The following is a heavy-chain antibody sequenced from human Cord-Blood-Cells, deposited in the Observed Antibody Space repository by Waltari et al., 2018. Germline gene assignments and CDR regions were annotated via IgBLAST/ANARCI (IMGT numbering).Heavy chain of an antibody. CDR2: INHSANT. D-gene: IGHD3-10*01. Sequence: QVQLQQWGAGLLKPSETLSLTCAVYGGSFSGYYWSWIRQPPEKGLEWIGKINHSANTNYNPSLKSRVTRSADTSKNQFSLNLSSVTAADTAVYYCARGPLPLWFMHNWFDPWGQGTLVTVSS. CDR3: ARGPLPLWFMHNWFDP. CDR1: GGSFSGYY. V-gene: IGHV4-34*01. J-gene: IGHJ5*02.